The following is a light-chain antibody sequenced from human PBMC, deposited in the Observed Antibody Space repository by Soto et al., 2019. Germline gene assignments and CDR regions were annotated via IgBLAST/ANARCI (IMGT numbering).Light chain of an antibody. J-gene: IGKJ5*01. CDR3: QHFGGTTFT. CDR2: GAS. CDR1: QSVSSSY. V-gene: IGKV3-20*01. Sequence: EIVCTQSPGTLSLSPGEGATLSCRASQSVSSSYIAWYQQRPGQTPSLLIYGASTRATGIPDRFSGSGSGTHFTLTISRLEPGDFAVYYCQHFGGTTFTFGQGTRLEIK.